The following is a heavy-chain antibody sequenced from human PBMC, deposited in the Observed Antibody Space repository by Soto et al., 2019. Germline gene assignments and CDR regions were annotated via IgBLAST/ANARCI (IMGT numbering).Heavy chain of an antibody. V-gene: IGHV1-24*01. CDR1: GYTLTELS. Sequence: ASVKVTCKDSGYTLTELSMHWVRQAPGKGLEWMGGFDPEDGETIYAQKFQGRVTMTEDTSTDTAYMELSSLRSEDTAVYYCATVTSTGDAFDIWGQGTMVTVSS. J-gene: IGHJ3*02. CDR3: ATVTSTGDAFDI. CDR2: FDPEDGET.